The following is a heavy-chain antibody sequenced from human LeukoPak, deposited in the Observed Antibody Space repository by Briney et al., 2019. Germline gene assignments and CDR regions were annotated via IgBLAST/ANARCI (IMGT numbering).Heavy chain of an antibody. Sequence: QPGGSLRLSCAASGFTFSSYEMNWVRQAPGKGLEWVSYISSSGSTIYYADSVEGRFTISRDNAKNSLYLQMNSLRAEDMALYYCAKADLGDFWSGVDYWGQGTLVTVSS. J-gene: IGHJ4*02. CDR2: ISSSGSTI. CDR1: GFTFSSYE. D-gene: IGHD3-3*01. CDR3: AKADLGDFWSGVDY. V-gene: IGHV3-48*03.